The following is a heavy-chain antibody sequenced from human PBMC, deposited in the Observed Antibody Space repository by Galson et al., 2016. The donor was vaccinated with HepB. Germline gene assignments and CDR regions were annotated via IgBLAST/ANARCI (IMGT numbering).Heavy chain of an antibody. Sequence: TLSLTCTVSGGSISSSAYFWSWIRQHPGKGLEWIGYIYYSRSTYSNPSLKSRLTISVDTSKNQFSLRLSSVTAADTAVYYCARASSTWGWFDPWGQGTLVTVSS. D-gene: IGHD6-13*01. CDR1: GGSISSSAYF. CDR3: ARASSTWGWFDP. V-gene: IGHV4-31*03. CDR2: IYYSRST. J-gene: IGHJ5*02.